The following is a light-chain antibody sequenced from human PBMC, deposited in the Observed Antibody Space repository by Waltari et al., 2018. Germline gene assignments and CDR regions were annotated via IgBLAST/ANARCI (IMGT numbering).Light chain of an antibody. CDR1: QSVGTN. V-gene: IGKV3-15*01. CDR2: GAS. J-gene: IGKJ2*01. CDR3: QQYYRIPYT. Sequence: DIVMTQSPATLSVSPGERATLSCRASQSVGTNLAWYQQRPGQAPRLLLYGASSRATGIPARFSGSGSGTDFTLTINSLQPEDFALYYCQQYYRIPYTFGQETKLEIK.